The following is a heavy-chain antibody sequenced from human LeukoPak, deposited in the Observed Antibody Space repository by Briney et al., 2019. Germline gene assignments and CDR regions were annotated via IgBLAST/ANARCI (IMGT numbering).Heavy chain of an antibody. CDR1: GFTFGSPA. V-gene: IGHV3-23*01. CDR2: ISSSGDTT. CDR3: AKGLYSAYSD. J-gene: IGHJ4*02. D-gene: IGHD3-22*01. Sequence: PGGSLRLSCAASGFTFGSPAMSWVRQAPGKGLKWVSSISSSGDTTNYADSVKGRFTISRDTYKNTLYLQMTSLRAEDTALYYCAKGLYSAYSDWGQGTLVAVSS.